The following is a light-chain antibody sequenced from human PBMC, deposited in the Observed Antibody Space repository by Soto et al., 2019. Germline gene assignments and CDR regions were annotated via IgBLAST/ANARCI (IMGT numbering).Light chain of an antibody. CDR1: QSVSNN. V-gene: IGKV3-15*01. CDR3: QQYNNWWT. J-gene: IGKJ1*01. Sequence: EIVMTQSAATLSVSPGERATLSCRASQSVSNNLAWYQKKPGQAPRLLIYGASTRAPCIPARFSGSGSGTEFTLTISSLQSEDFAVYYCQQYNNWWTFGQGTRVEIK. CDR2: GAS.